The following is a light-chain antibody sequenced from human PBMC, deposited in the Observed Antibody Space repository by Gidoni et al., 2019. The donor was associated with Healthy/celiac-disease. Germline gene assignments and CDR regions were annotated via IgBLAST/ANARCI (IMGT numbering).Light chain of an antibody. J-gene: IGLJ2*01. Sequence: SYVLPQPPSVSVAPGQTARITCGGNNIGSKSGHWYQQKPGQAPVLAVYDDSDGPSGIPERFSGSNSGNTATLTISRVEAGDEADYYCQVWDSSSDHVVFGGGTKLTVL. CDR1: NIGSKS. V-gene: IGLV3-21*02. CDR2: DDS. CDR3: QVWDSSSDHVV.